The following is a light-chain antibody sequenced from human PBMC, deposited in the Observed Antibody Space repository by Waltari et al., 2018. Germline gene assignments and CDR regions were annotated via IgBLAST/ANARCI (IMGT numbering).Light chain of an antibody. CDR1: RRVSTN. Sequence: DIQMTQSPSSLSASVGDRVTITCRASRRVSTNLNWYQQKPGKGPRLLIYAASSLPGVVPPRFSGSGSGTDFTLTISSLQPEDFATYSCQQSFNVPYTFGQGTKLEL. V-gene: IGKV1-39*01. CDR2: AAS. J-gene: IGKJ2*01. CDR3: QQSFNVPYT.